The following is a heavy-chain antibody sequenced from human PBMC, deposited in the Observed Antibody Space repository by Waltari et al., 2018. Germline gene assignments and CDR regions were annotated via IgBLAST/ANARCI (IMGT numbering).Heavy chain of an antibody. Sequence: LQLQESGPGLVKPSETLSLTCTVSGGSISSGSYFWGWTRQHLGQGLETNGDISYSGTTYYTLSLKGRVTMSVNTSRDKYSLILSSVAAADTAVYYCARYYGNGEGWLDPWGQGTLVTVSS. CDR1: GGSISSGSYF. CDR3: ARYYGNGEGWLDP. D-gene: IGHD3-3*01. CDR2: ISYSGTT. J-gene: IGHJ5*02. V-gene: IGHV4-39*07.